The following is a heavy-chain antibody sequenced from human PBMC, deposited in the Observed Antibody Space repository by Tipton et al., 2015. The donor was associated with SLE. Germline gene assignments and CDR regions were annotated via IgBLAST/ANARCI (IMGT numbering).Heavy chain of an antibody. Sequence: WIRQPPGKGLEWIGRIHYSGSSYYNPSLKSRVTISVDTSKNQFSLKLSSVTAADTAVYYCARSTDQNWFDPWGQGTLVTVSS. CDR3: ARSTDQNWFDP. D-gene: IGHD2-2*01. V-gene: IGHV4-39*07. J-gene: IGHJ5*02. CDR2: IHYSGSS.